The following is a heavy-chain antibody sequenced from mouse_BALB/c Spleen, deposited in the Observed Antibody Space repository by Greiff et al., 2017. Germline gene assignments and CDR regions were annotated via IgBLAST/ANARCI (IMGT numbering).Heavy chain of an antibody. Sequence: EVKLVESGGGLVKPGGSLKLSCAASGFTFSDYYMYWVRQTPEKRLEWVATISDGGSYTYYPDSVKGRFTISRDNAKNNLYLQMSSLKSEDTAMYYCARDRYDGAYYYAMDYWGQGTSVTVSS. D-gene: IGHD2-3*01. J-gene: IGHJ4*01. CDR3: ARDRYDGAYYYAMDY. V-gene: IGHV5-4*02. CDR2: ISDGGSYT. CDR1: GFTFSDYY.